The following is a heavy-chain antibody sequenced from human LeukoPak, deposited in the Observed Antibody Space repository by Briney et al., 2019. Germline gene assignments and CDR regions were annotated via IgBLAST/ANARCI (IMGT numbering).Heavy chain of an antibody. CDR3: AREPTGGYYYYMDV. J-gene: IGHJ6*03. D-gene: IGHD3-10*01. Sequence: ASVKVSCKASVYTFTSYDINWVRQATGQGLEWMGWRNPNSGNTGYAQKFQGRVPITRHTSIGTAYMELSSLGSEDTAVYYCAREPTGGYYYYMDVWGKGTTVTVSS. CDR2: RNPNSGNT. CDR1: VYTFTSYD. V-gene: IGHV1-8*03.